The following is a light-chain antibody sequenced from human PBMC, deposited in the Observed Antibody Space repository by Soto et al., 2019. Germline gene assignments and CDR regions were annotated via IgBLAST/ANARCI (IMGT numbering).Light chain of an antibody. J-gene: IGLJ1*01. V-gene: IGLV2-8*01. CDR2: EVS. CDR3: SSFAAIHTYI. CDR1: SSDVGGYNY. Sequence: QSALTQPPSASGSPGQSVTISCTGTSSDVGGYNYVSWYQQHPGKAPKLMIYEVSKRPSGVPDRFSGSKSGNTASLTVSGPQDEDEADYYCSSFAAIHTYIFGTGTKVTVL.